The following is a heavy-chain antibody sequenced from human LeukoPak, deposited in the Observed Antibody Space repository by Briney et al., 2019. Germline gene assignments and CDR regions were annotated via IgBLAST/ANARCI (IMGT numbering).Heavy chain of an antibody. V-gene: IGHV1-18*01. CDR1: GYTFTSYG. CDR3: ARDSPGYDFWSGYYGIDY. CDR2: ISAYNGNT. D-gene: IGHD3-3*01. Sequence: ASVKVSCKASGYTFTSYGISWVRQAPGQGLEWMGWISAYNGNTNYAQKLQGRVTMTTDTSTSTAYIELRSLRSDDTAVYYCARDSPGYDFWSGYYGIDYWGQGTLVTVSS. J-gene: IGHJ4*02.